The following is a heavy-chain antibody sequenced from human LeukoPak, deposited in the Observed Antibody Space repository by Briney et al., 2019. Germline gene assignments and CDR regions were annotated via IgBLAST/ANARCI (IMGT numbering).Heavy chain of an antibody. CDR3: ARVGGTQGGFDY. CDR1: GFTFSSYS. CDR2: ISSSSSYI. J-gene: IGHJ4*02. V-gene: IGHV3-21*01. D-gene: IGHD3-16*01. Sequence: PGGSLRLSCAASGFTFSSYSMNWVRQAPGKGLEWVSSISSSSSYIYYADSAKGRFTISRDNAKNSLYLQMNSLRAEDTAVYYCARVGGTQGGFDYWGQGTLVTVSS.